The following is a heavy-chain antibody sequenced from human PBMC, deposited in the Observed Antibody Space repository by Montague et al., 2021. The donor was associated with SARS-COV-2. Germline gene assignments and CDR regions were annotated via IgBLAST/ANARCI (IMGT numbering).Heavy chain of an antibody. Sequence: SETRSLTCTVSGGSISSSSYYWAWIRQPPGKGLEWNGSIYYRGSTYYNPSLKSRVTISEDTSKNQFSLKLSSVTAADTAVYFCARGRQHFNMVIVVMTGGGYYFDSWGQGTLVTVSS. D-gene: IGHD3-22*01. V-gene: IGHV4-39*07. CDR2: IYYRGST. CDR1: GGSISSSSYY. J-gene: IGHJ4*02. CDR3: ARGRQHFNMVIVVMTGGGYYFDS.